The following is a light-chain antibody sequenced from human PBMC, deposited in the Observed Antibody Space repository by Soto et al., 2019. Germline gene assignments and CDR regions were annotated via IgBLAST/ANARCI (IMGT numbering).Light chain of an antibody. Sequence: VLTQPPSASGTPGQRVTISCSGSSSNIGSNYVYWYQQLPGTAPKLLIYRNNQRPSGVPDRFSGSKSGTSASLAISGLRSEDEADYYCAAWDDSMSANYVLGTGTKFTVL. CDR2: RNN. CDR1: SSNIGSNY. V-gene: IGLV1-47*01. CDR3: AAWDDSMSANYV. J-gene: IGLJ1*01.